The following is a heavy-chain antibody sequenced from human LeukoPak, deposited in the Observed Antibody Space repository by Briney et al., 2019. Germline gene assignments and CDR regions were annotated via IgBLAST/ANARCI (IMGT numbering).Heavy chain of an antibody. Sequence: GGSLRLSCAASGFTFISYTMNWVRQAPGKGLEWVSSITSSSYTYYADSVKGRFTISRDNAKNSLYLQMNSLRAEDTAVYYCARGNWFDPWGQGTLVTVSS. CDR2: ITSSSYT. CDR1: GFTFISYT. V-gene: IGHV3-21*01. CDR3: ARGNWFDP. J-gene: IGHJ5*02.